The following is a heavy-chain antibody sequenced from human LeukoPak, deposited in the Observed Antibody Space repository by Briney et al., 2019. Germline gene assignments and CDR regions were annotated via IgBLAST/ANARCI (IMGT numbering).Heavy chain of an antibody. Sequence: GGSLRLSCAASGFTFSSYWMSWVRQAPGKGLEWVSYISSSGSTIYYADSVKGRFTISRDNAKNSLYLQMNSLRAEDTAVYYCARSSGILTGTPFDYWGQGTLVTVSS. D-gene: IGHD3-9*01. V-gene: IGHV3-48*04. CDR3: ARSSGILTGTPFDY. J-gene: IGHJ4*02. CDR1: GFTFSSYW. CDR2: ISSSGSTI.